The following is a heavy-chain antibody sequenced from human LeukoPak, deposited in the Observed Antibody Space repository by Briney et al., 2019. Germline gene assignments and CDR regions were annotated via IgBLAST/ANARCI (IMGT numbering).Heavy chain of an antibody. CDR3: ARDSADFDWLLYGDY. D-gene: IGHD3-9*01. J-gene: IGHJ4*02. CDR1: GFTFSSYA. V-gene: IGHV3-30*04. Sequence: GRSLRLSCAASGFTFSSYAMHWVRQAPGKGLEGVAVISYDGSNKYYADSVKGRFTISRDNSKNTLYLQTNSLRAEDTAVYYCARDSADFDWLLYGDYWGQGTLVTVSS. CDR2: ISYDGSNK.